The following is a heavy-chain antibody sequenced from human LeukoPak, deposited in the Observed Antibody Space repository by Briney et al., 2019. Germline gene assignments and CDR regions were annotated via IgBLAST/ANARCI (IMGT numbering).Heavy chain of an antibody. CDR2: ISACNGNT. CDR1: GYTFTSYG. CDR3: ARMAWFGELLLFDY. J-gene: IGHJ4*02. D-gene: IGHD3-10*01. V-gene: IGHV1-18*01. Sequence: GASVKVSCKASGYTFTSYGISWVRQAPGQGLEWMGWISACNGNTNYAQKLQGRVTMTTDTSTSTAYMELRSLRSDDTAVYYCARMAWFGELLLFDYWGQGTLVTVSS.